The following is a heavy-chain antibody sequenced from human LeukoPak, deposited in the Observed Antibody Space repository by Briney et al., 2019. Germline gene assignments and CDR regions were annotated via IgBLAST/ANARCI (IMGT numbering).Heavy chain of an antibody. D-gene: IGHD1-7*01. J-gene: IGHJ6*02. V-gene: IGHV3-30-3*01. Sequence: GGSLRLSCAASGFTFSSYAMHWVRQAPGKGLEWVAVISYDGSNKYYADSVKGRFTISRDNSKNSLYLQMNSLRAEDTAVYYCARGNLYGMDVWGQGTTVTVSS. CDR2: ISYDGSNK. CDR1: GFTFSSYA. CDR3: ARGNLYGMDV.